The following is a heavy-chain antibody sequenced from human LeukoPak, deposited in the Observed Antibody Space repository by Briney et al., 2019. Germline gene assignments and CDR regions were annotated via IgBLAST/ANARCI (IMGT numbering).Heavy chain of an antibody. CDR1: GFTFSSYA. D-gene: IGHD6-13*01. V-gene: IGHV3-23*01. Sequence: GGSLRLSCAASGFTFSSYAMSWVRETPGKGLEWVSAISSSGGGTHYADSVKGRFTISRDNSKNTLYLQMNSLRAEDTALYYCAREKAATGFFDYWGQGTLVTVSS. J-gene: IGHJ4*02. CDR3: AREKAATGFFDY. CDR2: ISSSGGGT.